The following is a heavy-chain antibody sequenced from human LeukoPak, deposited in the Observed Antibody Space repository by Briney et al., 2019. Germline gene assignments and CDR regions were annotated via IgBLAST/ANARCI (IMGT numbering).Heavy chain of an antibody. Sequence: ASVKVSCKASGYTFTGYYMHWVRQAPGQGLEWMGWINPNSGGTNYAQKFQGRVTMTRDTSISTAYMELSRLRSDDTAVFYCARDPGRGILEWFPNDAFDIWGQGTMVTVSS. CDR1: GYTFTGYY. V-gene: IGHV1-2*02. CDR2: INPNSGGT. D-gene: IGHD3-3*01. CDR3: ARDPGRGILEWFPNDAFDI. J-gene: IGHJ3*02.